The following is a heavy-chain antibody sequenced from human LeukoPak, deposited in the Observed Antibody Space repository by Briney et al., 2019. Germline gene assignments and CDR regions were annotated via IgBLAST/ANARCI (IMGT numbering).Heavy chain of an antibody. CDR2: IIPIFGTA. D-gene: IGHD3-22*01. CDR3: ARGYLDYYDSSGYPYYFDY. V-gene: IGHV1-69*13. J-gene: IGHJ4*02. Sequence: SVKVSCKASGGTFSSYAISWVRQAPGQGLEWMGGIIPIFGTANYAQKFQGKVTITADESTSTAYMELSSLRSEDTAVYYCARGYLDYYDSSGYPYYFDYWGQGTLVTVSS. CDR1: GGTFSSYA.